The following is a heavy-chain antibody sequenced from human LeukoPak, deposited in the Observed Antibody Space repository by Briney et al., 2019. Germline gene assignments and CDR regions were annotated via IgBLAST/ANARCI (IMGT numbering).Heavy chain of an antibody. V-gene: IGHV3-7*01. D-gene: IGHD3-22*01. CDR1: GFTFSSYW. J-gene: IGHJ4*02. CDR2: INQDGSRI. CDR3: ASLYDIIGYPRWPDY. Sequence: GXXLRLSCAVSGFTFSSYWMSWFRQAPGKGVEWVANINQDGSRIYYVDSVKGRFTISRDNAKSSLYVQMNSLRAEDTAVYYCASLYDIIGYPRWPDYWGQGTLVTVSS.